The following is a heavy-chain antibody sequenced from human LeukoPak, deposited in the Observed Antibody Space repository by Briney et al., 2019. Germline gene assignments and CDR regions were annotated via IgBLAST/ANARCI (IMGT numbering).Heavy chain of an antibody. CDR1: GFTFSSYS. D-gene: IGHD3-10*01. J-gene: IGHJ3*02. Sequence: GGSLRLSCAASGFTFSSYSMNWVRQAPGKGLEWVSSISSSSSYIYYADSVKGRFTISRDNAKNSLYLQMNSLRAEDTAVYFCAREGGSGKQAYDIWGQGTMVTVSS. CDR2: ISSSSSYI. CDR3: AREGGSGKQAYDI. V-gene: IGHV3-21*01.